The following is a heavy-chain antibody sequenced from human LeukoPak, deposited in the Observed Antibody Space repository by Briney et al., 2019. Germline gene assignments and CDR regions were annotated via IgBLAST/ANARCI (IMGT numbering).Heavy chain of an antibody. CDR3: ARDQSWEFDH. D-gene: IGHD6-13*01. CDR2: INPKGGGT. CDR1: GYTFSDYY. V-gene: IGHV1-2*02. J-gene: IGHJ4*02. Sequence: ASVKVSCKTSGYTFSDYYMHWMRQAPGQGLEWMGWINPKGGGTNYAQKFRGRLSVTRDMSSSTLFMELRGLTSDDTAVYYCARDQSWEFDHWGLGTLVTVSS.